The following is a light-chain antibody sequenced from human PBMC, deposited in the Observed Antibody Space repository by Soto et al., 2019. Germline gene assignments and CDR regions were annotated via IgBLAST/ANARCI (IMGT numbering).Light chain of an antibody. J-gene: IGKJ1*01. Sequence: EIVLTQSPGTLSLSPGERVTLSCRASQSVTSSYIAWYQQKSGQAPRLLLYGASSRATGIPDRFRGSGSGTDFTLTISRLEPEDFAVYYCQQYGGLPTFGQGTKV. CDR2: GAS. CDR3: QQYGGLPT. CDR1: QSVTSSY. V-gene: IGKV3-20*01.